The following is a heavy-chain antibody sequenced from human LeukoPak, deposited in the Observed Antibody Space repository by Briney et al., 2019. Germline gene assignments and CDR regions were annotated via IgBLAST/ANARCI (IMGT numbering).Heavy chain of an antibody. V-gene: IGHV1-69*06. Sequence: SVKVSCEASGGTFISYAISWVRQAPGQGLEWMGGIIPIFGTTNYAQKFQDRVTITADKSTSTAYMELSSLRSEDTAVYYCARVVGLTGYSSSWYSGYYYYMDVWGKGTTVTVSS. J-gene: IGHJ6*03. D-gene: IGHD6-13*01. CDR1: GGTFISYA. CDR2: IIPIFGTT. CDR3: ARVVGLTGYSSSWYSGYYYYMDV.